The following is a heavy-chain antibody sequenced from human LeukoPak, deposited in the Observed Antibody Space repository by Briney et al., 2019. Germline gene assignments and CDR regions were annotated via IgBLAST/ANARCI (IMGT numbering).Heavy chain of an antibody. D-gene: IGHD1-26*01. CDR2: ISHSGENT. CDR1: GFTFSSYA. J-gene: IGHJ3*02. CDR3: AKAGVSYAFEI. Sequence: PGGSLRLSCAASGFTFSSYAMSWVRQAPGKGLEWVSAISHSGENTFDADSVKGRFTISRDNSKNTLCLQMNSLRVEDTAVYFCAKAGVSYAFEIWGQGTMVTVSS. V-gene: IGHV3-23*01.